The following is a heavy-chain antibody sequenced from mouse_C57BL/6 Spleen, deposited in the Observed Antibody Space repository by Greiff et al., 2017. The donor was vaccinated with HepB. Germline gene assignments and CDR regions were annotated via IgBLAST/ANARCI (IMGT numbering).Heavy chain of an antibody. CDR1: GYAFSSYW. D-gene: IGHD2-3*01. CDR3: ARSRDGSYFDY. V-gene: IGHV1-80*01. J-gene: IGHJ2*01. CDR2: IYPGDGDT. Sequence: QVQLKESGAELVKPGASVKISCKASGYAFSSYWMNWVKQRPGKGLEWIGQIYPGDGDTNYNGKFKGKATLTADKSSSTAYMQLSSLTSEDSAVYFCARSRDGSYFDYWGQGTTLTVSS.